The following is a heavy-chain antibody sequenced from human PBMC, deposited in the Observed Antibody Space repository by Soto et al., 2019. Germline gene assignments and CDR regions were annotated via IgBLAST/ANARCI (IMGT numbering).Heavy chain of an antibody. CDR2: VVAGSGNT. CDR3: AAAHYYDSSGYYLPALDY. J-gene: IGHJ4*02. CDR1: GFTFTSSA. Sequence: ASVKVSCKASGFTFTSSAVQWVRQARGQRLEWIGWVVAGSGNTNYAQKFQERVTITRDMSTSTAYMELSSLRSEDTAVYYCAAAHYYDSSGYYLPALDYWGQGTLVTVSS. D-gene: IGHD3-22*01. V-gene: IGHV1-58*01.